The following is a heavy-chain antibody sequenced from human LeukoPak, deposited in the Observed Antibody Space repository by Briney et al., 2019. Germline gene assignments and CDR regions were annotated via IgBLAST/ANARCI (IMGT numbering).Heavy chain of an antibody. CDR2: IYYSGST. D-gene: IGHD4-11*01. CDR3: ARSFPTTDSYFDY. CDR1: GGSISRYY. Sequence: SETLSLTCTVSGGSISRYYWSWIRQPPGKGLEWIGYIYYSGSTNYNPSLKSRDTISVDTSKNQFSLKLSSVTAADTAVYYCARSFPTTDSYFDYWGQGTLVTVSS. J-gene: IGHJ4*02. V-gene: IGHV4-59*01.